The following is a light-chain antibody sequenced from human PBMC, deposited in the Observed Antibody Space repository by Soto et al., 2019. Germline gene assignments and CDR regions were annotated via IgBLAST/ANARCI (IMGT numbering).Light chain of an antibody. Sequence: EMVMKQSSATLSVYNAERATLSCRASQTVSSDLAWYQQKPGQAPRLLIYGASTRATGIPARFSGSGSGTEFTLTISSLQSEDFAVYYCQQYNTGRSISFGQGTRLEVK. J-gene: IGKJ5*01. CDR1: QTVSSD. CDR3: QQYNTGRSIS. CDR2: GAS. V-gene: IGKV3D-15*01.